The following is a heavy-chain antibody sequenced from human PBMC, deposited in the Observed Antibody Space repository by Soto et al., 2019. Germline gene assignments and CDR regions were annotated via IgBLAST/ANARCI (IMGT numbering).Heavy chain of an antibody. CDR3: ARRYGSAFDF. D-gene: IGHD3-10*01. CDR2: VYYSGST. CDR1: GGSSGSYY. J-gene: IGHJ3*01. Sequence: SETLSLTCTVSGGSSGSYYWSWIRQPPGKGLEWIGYVYYSGSTTYNPSLKSRVTISVDTSKNQFSLKLSSVTAADTAVYYCARRYGSAFDFWGQGTMVTVSS. V-gene: IGHV4-59*01.